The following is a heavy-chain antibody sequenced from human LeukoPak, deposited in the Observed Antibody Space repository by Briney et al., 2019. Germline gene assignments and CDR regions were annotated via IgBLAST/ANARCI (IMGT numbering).Heavy chain of an antibody. J-gene: IGHJ4*02. CDR1: GFTFSSYW. D-gene: IGHD6-19*01. V-gene: IGHV3-7*01. CDR3: ARDKVGGSMAGSNFDY. CDR2: IKQDGSEK. Sequence: GGSLRLSCAASGFTFSSYWMSGVRQAPGRGREWVANIKQDGSEKKYVDSVKGRFTISRDHAKTSLFLQMNSLRGEDTAVYYCARDKVGGSMAGSNFDYWGQGTLVTVSS.